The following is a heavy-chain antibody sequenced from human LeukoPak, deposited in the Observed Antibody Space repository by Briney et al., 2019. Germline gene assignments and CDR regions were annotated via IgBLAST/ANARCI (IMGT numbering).Heavy chain of an antibody. CDR3: ARARTIVGAKYYFDY. Sequence: GASVKVSCKASGGTFSSYAISWVRQAPGQGLEWMGGIIPIFGTANYAQKFQGRVTITTDESTSTAYMELSSLRSEDTAVYYCARARTIVGAKYYFDYWGQGTLVTVSS. D-gene: IGHD1-26*01. CDR2: IIPIFGTA. CDR1: GGTFSSYA. J-gene: IGHJ4*02. V-gene: IGHV1-69*05.